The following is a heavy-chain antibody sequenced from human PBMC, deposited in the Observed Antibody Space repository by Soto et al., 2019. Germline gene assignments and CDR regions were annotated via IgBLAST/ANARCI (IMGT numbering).Heavy chain of an antibody. CDR2: ISAYNGNT. D-gene: IGHD1-26*01. Sequence: ASVKVSCKASGYTFTSYGISWVRQAPGQGLEWMGWISAYNGNTNYAQKLQGRVTMTTDTSTSTAYMELRSPRSDDTAVYYCARDPLVGATPLYYYYGMDVWGQGTTVT. J-gene: IGHJ6*02. CDR3: ARDPLVGATPLYYYYGMDV. CDR1: GYTFTSYG. V-gene: IGHV1-18*04.